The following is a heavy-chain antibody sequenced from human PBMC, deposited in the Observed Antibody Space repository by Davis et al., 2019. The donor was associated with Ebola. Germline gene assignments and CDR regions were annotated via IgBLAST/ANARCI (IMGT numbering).Heavy chain of an antibody. Sequence: GESLKISCMGSGYSFTTYWIGWVRQMPGKGLEWMGIIYPGDSDTRYSPSSQGQVTISADKSISTAYLQWNSLKASDTAMYYCARDRYNWNDFDYWGQGTLVTVSS. CDR2: IYPGDSDT. CDR3: ARDRYNWNDFDY. V-gene: IGHV5-51*01. CDR1: GYSFTTYW. J-gene: IGHJ4*02. D-gene: IGHD1-20*01.